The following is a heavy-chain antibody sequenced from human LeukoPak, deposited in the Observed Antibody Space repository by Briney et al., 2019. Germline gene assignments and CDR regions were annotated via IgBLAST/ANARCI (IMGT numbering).Heavy chain of an antibody. CDR1: GYTFTTYA. V-gene: IGHV1-3*01. CDR2: INAGNGNT. J-gene: IGHJ4*02. D-gene: IGHD6-19*01. CDR3: ARDRDSSGWFDY. Sequence: ASVKVSCKASGYTFTTYAMHWVRQAPGQRLEWMGWINAGNGNTKYSQKFQGRVTITRDTSASTTYVELSSLRSEDTAVYYCARDRDSSGWFDYWGQGTLVTVCS.